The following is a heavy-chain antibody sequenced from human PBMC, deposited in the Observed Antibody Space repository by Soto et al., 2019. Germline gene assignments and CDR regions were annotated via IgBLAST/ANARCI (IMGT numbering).Heavy chain of an antibody. V-gene: IGHV4-34*01. CDR3: ARQGILLVHYYYYYGMDV. CDR1: GGCFSGYV. J-gene: IGHJ6*02. CDR2: INHSGST. Sequence: SETLSLTCAVYGGCFSGYVWSWIRQPPGKGLEWIGEINHSGSTNYNPSLKRRVTISVDTSKNQFSLKLGSVTAADTAVYYCARQGILLVHYYYYYGMDVWGQGTTVTAP. D-gene: IGHD2-15*01.